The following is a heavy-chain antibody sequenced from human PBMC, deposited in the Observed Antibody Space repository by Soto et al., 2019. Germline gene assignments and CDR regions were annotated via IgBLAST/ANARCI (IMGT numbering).Heavy chain of an antibody. D-gene: IGHD3-22*01. CDR2: INHSGST. V-gene: IGHV4-34*01. J-gene: IGHJ5*02. CDR1: GGSFSGYY. CDR3: ARGPLYYYDSSGYRGKNWFDP. Sequence: SETLSLTCAVYGGSFSGYYWSWIRQPPGKGLEWIGEINHSGSTNYNPSLKSRVTISVDTSKNQFSLKLSSVTAADTAVYYCARGPLYYYDSSGYRGKNWFDPWGQGTLVTVS.